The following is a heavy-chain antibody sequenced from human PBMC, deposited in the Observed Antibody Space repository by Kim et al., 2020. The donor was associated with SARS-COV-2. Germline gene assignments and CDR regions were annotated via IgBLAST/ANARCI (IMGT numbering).Heavy chain of an antibody. J-gene: IGHJ5*02. Sequence: GESLKISCKGSGYSFTSYWIGWVRQMPGKGLEWMGIIYPGDSDTRYSPSFQGQVTISADKSISTAYLQWSSLKASDTAMYYCVRRPDSSGWSGAGWFDPWGQGALVTVSS. CDR1: GYSFTSYW. CDR2: IYPGDSDT. V-gene: IGHV5-51*01. CDR3: VRRPDSSGWSGAGWFDP. D-gene: IGHD6-19*01.